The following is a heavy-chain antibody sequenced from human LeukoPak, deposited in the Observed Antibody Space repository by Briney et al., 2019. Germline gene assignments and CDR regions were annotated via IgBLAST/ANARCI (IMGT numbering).Heavy chain of an antibody. CDR2: ISDSGGST. V-gene: IGHV3-23*01. J-gene: IGHJ3*02. CDR1: GFTFSSYA. CDR3: TTEQLEPWYYYDSSGYYDAFDI. Sequence: PGRSLRLSCAASGFTFSSYAMSWVRQAPGKGLEWVSGISDSGGSTYYADSVKGRFTISRDNSKNTLYLQMNRLKTEDTAVYYCTTEQLEPWYYYDSSGYYDAFDIWGQGTMVTVSS. D-gene: IGHD3-22*01.